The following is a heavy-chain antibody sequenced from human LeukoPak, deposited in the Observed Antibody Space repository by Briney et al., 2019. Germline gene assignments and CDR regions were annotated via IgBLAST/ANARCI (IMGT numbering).Heavy chain of an antibody. V-gene: IGHV4-59*01. Sequence: YPSETLSLTCTVSGVSISSYYWSWIRQPPRKGLEWIGYIYYSGSTNYNPSLKSRVTISVDTSKNQFSLKLSSVTAADTAVYYCARGATGLRYFDWLPTINWFDPWGQGTLVTVSS. CDR3: ARGATGLRYFDWLPTINWFDP. J-gene: IGHJ5*02. CDR2: IYYSGST. CDR1: GVSISSYY. D-gene: IGHD3-9*01.